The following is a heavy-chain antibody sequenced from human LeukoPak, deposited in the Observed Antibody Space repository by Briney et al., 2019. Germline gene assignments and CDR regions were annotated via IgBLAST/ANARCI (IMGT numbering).Heavy chain of an antibody. CDR1: GVSISSYY. D-gene: IGHD3-10*01. V-gene: IGHV4-59*01. Sequence: PSETLSLTCTVSGVSISSYYWSWLRQPPGKGLEWIGYIYYSGSTNYNPSLKSRVTKSVDTSKNQFSLKLSSVTAADTAVYYCARARITRPWYFDLWGRGTLVTVSS. J-gene: IGHJ2*01. CDR2: IYYSGST. CDR3: ARARITRPWYFDL.